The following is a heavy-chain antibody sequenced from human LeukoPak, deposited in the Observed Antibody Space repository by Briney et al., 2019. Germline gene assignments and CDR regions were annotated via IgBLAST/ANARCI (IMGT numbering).Heavy chain of an antibody. D-gene: IGHD3-10*01. V-gene: IGHV4-61*02. J-gene: IGHJ5*02. CDR3: AYSLLWMGWFDP. CDR2: IYTSGST. Sequence: SEILSLTCTVSGGSISSGSYYWSWIRQPAGKGLEWIGRIYTSGSTNYNPSLKSRVTISVDTSKNQFSLKLSSVTAADTAVYYCAYSLLWMGWFDPWGQGTLVTVSS. CDR1: GGSISSGSYY.